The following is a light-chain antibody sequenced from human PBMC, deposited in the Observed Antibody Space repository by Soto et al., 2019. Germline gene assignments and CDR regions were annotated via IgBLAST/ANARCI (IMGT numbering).Light chain of an antibody. CDR2: DND. Sequence: QSVLTQPPSVSAAPGQKVTISCSGSSANIGNNYVSWYHQVPGTAPKVVIYDNDQRPSGIPDRFSGAKSGTSATLGITGLQTGDDADYYCLTWDSSLSVAVFGVGTKLTVL. J-gene: IGLJ2*01. V-gene: IGLV1-51*01. CDR3: LTWDSSLSVAV. CDR1: SANIGNNY.